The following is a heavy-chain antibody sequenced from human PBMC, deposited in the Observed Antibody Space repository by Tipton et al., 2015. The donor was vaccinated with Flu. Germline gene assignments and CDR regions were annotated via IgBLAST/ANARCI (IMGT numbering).Heavy chain of an antibody. CDR3: ARSFYDYVWGSYRGNWFDP. CDR2: TYYRSKWYN. CDR1: GDSVSSNSAA. J-gene: IGHJ5*02. V-gene: IGHV6-1*01. Sequence: PGLVKPSQTLSLTCAISGDSVSSNSAAWNWIRQSPSRGLEWLGWTYYRSKWYNDYAVSVESRITINPDKSKNQFSLQLNSVTPEDTAVYYCARSFYDYVWGSYRGNWFDPWGQGTLVTVSS. D-gene: IGHD3-16*02.